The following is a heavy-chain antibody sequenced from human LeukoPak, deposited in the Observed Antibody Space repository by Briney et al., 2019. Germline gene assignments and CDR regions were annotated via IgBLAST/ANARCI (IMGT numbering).Heavy chain of an antibody. D-gene: IGHD1-1*01. CDR3: ANLGIPEHRNVDY. CDR1: GFTFSSYG. CDR2: IRYDGSNK. J-gene: IGHJ4*02. V-gene: IGHV3-30*02. Sequence: PGGSLRLSCAASGFTFSSYGMHWVRQAPGKGLEWVAFIRYDGSNKYYADSVKGRFTISRDNSKNTLYLQMNSLRAEDTAVYYCANLGIPEHRNVDYWGQGTLVTVSS.